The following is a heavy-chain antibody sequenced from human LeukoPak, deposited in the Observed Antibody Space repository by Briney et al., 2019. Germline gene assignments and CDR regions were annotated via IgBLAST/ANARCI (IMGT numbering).Heavy chain of an antibody. CDR2: IYFSGNT. CDR3: ARDLNHGFNYYYYGLEV. CDR1: GDSINSYY. V-gene: IGHV4-59*01. Sequence: SETLSLTCTVSGDSINSYYWSWIRQPPGKGLEWIGCIYFSGNTKYNPSLENRVTISVDRSKSQFYLTLRSVTAADTAVYFCARDLNHGFNYYYYGLEVWGRGTTVTVSS. J-gene: IGHJ6*02. D-gene: IGHD3-9*01.